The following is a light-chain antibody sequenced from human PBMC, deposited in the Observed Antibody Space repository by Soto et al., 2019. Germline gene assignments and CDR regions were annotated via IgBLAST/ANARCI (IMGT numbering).Light chain of an antibody. CDR1: QSISTY. CDR2: DAS. J-gene: IGKJ2*01. Sequence: DIQMTQSPSSLSASVGDRVTITCRASQSISTYLNWYQQRPGKAPRLLIFDASSLYSGVPSRFSGSGSGTDFTLTITSLQPADFATYFCHQSFSHPDTFGQGTKLDIK. CDR3: HQSFSHPDT. V-gene: IGKV1-39*01.